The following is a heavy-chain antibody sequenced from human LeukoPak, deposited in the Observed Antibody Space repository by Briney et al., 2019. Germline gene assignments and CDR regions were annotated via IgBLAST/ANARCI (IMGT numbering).Heavy chain of an antibody. CDR1: GGSISSYY. D-gene: IGHD6-13*01. V-gene: IGHV4-59*01. Sequence: SETMSLTCTASGGSISSYYWSWIRQPPGKGLEWIGYIYYSGSTTYNPSLKSRVTISEDTSKNQFSLKLSSVNAADTGGYYCARDRSSSWCGRGFDYWRRGTLVSVSS. CDR2: IYYSGST. CDR3: ARDRSSSWCGRGFDY. J-gene: IGHJ4*02.